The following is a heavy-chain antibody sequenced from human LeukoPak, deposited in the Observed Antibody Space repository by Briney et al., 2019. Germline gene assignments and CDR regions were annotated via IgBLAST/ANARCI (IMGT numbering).Heavy chain of an antibody. J-gene: IGHJ4*02. CDR2: IYYSGST. V-gene: IGHV4-59*12. CDR1: GASISSYY. D-gene: IGHD1-26*01. Sequence: SETLSLTCTVSGASISSYYWSWIRQPPGKGLEWIGYIYYSGSTNYNPALKSRVTISEDTSKNQFSLRLSSVTAADTAVYYCARGGSHFDYWGQGTLVTVSS. CDR3: ARGGSHFDY.